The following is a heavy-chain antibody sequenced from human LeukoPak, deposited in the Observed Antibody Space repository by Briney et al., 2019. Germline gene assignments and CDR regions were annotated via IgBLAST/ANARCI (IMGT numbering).Heavy chain of an antibody. CDR3: VSGQLVDETPYYYYYMDV. V-gene: IGHV1-2*06. CDR2: SNTNSGGT. J-gene: IGHJ6*03. D-gene: IGHD6-6*01. Sequence: KVSMRNTRDTLTCSCMHSARQYRGQFLKWNWRSNTNSGGTNYAQKFQGRVTMTRDTSISTAYMELSRLRSDDTAVYYCVSGQLVDETPYYYYYMDVWGKGTTVTVSS. CDR1: RDTLTCSC.